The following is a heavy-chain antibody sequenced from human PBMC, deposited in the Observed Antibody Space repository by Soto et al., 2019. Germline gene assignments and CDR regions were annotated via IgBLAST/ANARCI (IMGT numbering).Heavy chain of an antibody. D-gene: IGHD2-21*01. V-gene: IGHV3-21*01. CDR1: VFTFKSYS. CDR3: AALAGAVFGWFDP. Sequence: GALGVSCASSVFTFKSYSIISVGQTPGKGLEWVSSISSSSSYIYYADSVKGRFTISRDNAKNSLYLQMNSLRAEDTAVYHCAALAGAVFGWFDPWGQGILVTVSS. CDR2: ISSSSSYI. J-gene: IGHJ5*02.